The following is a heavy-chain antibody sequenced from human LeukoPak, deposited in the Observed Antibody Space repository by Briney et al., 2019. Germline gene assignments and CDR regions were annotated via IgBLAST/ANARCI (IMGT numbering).Heavy chain of an antibody. V-gene: IGHV4-38-2*02. CDR1: GYSISSGYY. Sequence: SETLSLTCTVSGYSISSGYYWGWIRQPPGKGLEWIGSIYHSGSTYYNPSLKSRVTISVDTSKNQFSLKLSSVTAADTAVYYCGGAEGSLDAFDIWGQGTMVTVPS. J-gene: IGHJ3*02. CDR3: GGAEGSLDAFDI. CDR2: IYHSGST. D-gene: IGHD1-26*01.